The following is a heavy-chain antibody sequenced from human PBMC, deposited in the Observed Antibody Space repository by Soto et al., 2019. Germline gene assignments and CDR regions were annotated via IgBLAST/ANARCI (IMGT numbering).Heavy chain of an antibody. V-gene: IGHV3-15*01. CDR2: IKSKTDGGTT. Sequence: GGSLRLSCAASGFTFSNAWMSWVRQAPGKGLEWVGRIKSKTDGGTTDYAAPVKGRFTISRDDSKNTLYLQMNSLKTEDTAVYYCTTRVLRYFDWLLGDAFDIWGQGTMVTVSS. D-gene: IGHD3-9*01. CDR1: GFTFSNAW. CDR3: TTRVLRYFDWLLGDAFDI. J-gene: IGHJ3*02.